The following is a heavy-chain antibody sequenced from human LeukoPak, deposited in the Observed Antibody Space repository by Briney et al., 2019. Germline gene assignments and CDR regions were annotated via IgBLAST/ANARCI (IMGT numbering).Heavy chain of an antibody. V-gene: IGHV3-48*01. CDR2: IGTSSTTI. Sequence: GGSLRLSCTASGFTFSSYTMNWVRQPPGKGLEWVSNIGTSSTTIYYADSVKGRFTISRDNAKNSLYLQMNSLRADDTAVYYCARFAAGGSYYYYMDVWGKGTTVTVSS. J-gene: IGHJ6*03. CDR3: ARFAAGGSYYYYMDV. D-gene: IGHD6-25*01. CDR1: GFTFSSYT.